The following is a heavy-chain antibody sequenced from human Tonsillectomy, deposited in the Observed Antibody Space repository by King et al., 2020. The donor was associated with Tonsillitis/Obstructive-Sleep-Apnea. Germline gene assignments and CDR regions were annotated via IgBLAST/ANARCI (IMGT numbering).Heavy chain of an antibody. D-gene: IGHD3-10*01. Sequence: VQLQESGPGLVKPSQTLSLTCTVSGGSISSGGYYWSWIRQHPGKGLEWIGYIYYSGSTYYNTSLKSRVTISVETSKNQFSLKLSSVTAADTAVYYCARGFGELFRYYFDYWGQGTLVTVSS. J-gene: IGHJ4*02. CDR1: GGSISSGGYY. V-gene: IGHV4-31*03. CDR3: ARGFGELFRYYFDY. CDR2: IYYSGST.